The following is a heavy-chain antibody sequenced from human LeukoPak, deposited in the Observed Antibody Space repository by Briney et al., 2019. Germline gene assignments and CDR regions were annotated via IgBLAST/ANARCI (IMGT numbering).Heavy chain of an antibody. Sequence: SETLSLTCAVYGGSFSGYYWSWIRQPPGKGLEWIGEINHSGSTNYDPSLKSRVTISVDTSKNQFSLKLSSVTAADTAVYYCARGVGSSWYFLWFDPWGQGTLVTVSS. CDR1: GGSFSGYY. CDR3: ARGVGSSWYFLWFDP. CDR2: INHSGST. J-gene: IGHJ5*02. D-gene: IGHD6-13*01. V-gene: IGHV4-34*01.